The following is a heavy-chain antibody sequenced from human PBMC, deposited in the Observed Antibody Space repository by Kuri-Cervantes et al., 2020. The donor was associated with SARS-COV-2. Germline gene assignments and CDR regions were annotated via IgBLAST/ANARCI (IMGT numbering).Heavy chain of an antibody. V-gene: IGHV3-23*01. CDR1: GFTFSSYA. D-gene: IGHD3-22*01. CDR2: ISGSGGST. Sequence: GGSLRLSCAASGFTFSSYAMSWVRQAPGKGLEWVSAISGSGGSTYYADSVKGRFTISRDNSKNTLYLQMNSLRAEDTAVYYCASSGGLITMIVVVITQPLFDYWGQGTLVTVSS. J-gene: IGHJ4*02. CDR3: ASSGGLITMIVVVITQPLFDY.